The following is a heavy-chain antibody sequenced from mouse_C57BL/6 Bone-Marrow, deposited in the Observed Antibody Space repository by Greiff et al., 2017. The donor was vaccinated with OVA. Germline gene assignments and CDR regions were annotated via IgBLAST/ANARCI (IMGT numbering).Heavy chain of an antibody. CDR3: ARLGGY. CDR1: GFTFSSYG. V-gene: IGHV5-6*01. Sequence: EAKLMESGGDLVKPGGSLKLSCAASGFTFSSYGMSWVRQTPDKRLEWVATISSGGSYTYYPDSVKGRFTISRDNAKNTLYLQMSSLKSEDTAMYYCARLGGYWGQGTTLTVSS. J-gene: IGHJ2*01. CDR2: ISSGGSYT. D-gene: IGHD4-1*01.